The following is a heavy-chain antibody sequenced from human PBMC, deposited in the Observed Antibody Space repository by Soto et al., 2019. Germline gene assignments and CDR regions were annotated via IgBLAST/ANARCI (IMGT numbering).Heavy chain of an antibody. V-gene: IGHV1-69*04. J-gene: IGHJ4*02. CDR2: IIPILGIA. D-gene: IGHD2-2*01. Sequence: SVKVSCKASGYTFTSYGISWVRQAPGQGLEWMGRIIPILGIANYAQKFQGRVTITADKSTSTAYMELSSLRSEDTAVYYCARGGTIDVLLDYWGQGTLVTVSS. CDR3: ARGGTIDVLLDY. CDR1: GYTFTSYG.